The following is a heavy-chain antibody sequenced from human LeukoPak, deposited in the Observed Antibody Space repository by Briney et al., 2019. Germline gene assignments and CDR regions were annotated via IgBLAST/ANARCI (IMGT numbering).Heavy chain of an antibody. CDR1: GFTFSSYW. J-gene: IGHJ4*02. V-gene: IGHV4-34*01. CDR3: ARGFVRGYSLNKKKYYFDY. D-gene: IGHD5-18*01. Sequence: PGGSLRLSCAASGFTFSSYWMSWVRQAPGKGLEWIGEINHTGSTKYNPSLKSRVTISVDTSKNQFSLKLSSVTAADTAVYYCARGFVRGYSLNKKKYYFDYWGQGTLVTVSS. CDR2: INHTGST.